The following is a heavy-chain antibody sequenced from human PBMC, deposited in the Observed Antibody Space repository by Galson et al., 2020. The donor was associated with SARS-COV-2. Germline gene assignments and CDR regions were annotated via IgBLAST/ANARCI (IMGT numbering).Heavy chain of an antibody. J-gene: IGHJ3*02. CDR3: ARLHYGEYAPEAFDI. Sequence: SETLSLTCAVSGPSISSGSYSWNWIRQPPGKGLEWIRYISHSGGTYYNPSLKSRVTISGDRSKNQFSLRLSSVTAADTAVYYCARLHYGEYAPEAFDIWGPGTRVTVAS. D-gene: IGHD4-17*01. CDR1: GPSISSGSYS. CDR2: ISHSGGT. V-gene: IGHV4-30-2*01.